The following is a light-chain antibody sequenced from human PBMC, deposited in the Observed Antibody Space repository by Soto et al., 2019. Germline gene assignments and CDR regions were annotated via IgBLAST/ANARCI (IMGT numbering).Light chain of an antibody. CDR1: QDIAAY. CDR3: QQAYSFPIA. J-gene: IGKJ5*01. V-gene: IGKV1D-12*01. CDR2: AAS. Sequence: DIQVTQSPSSVSASVGDRVTITCRASQDIAAYLAWYQHKPGRAPELLIHAASSLQSGVPSRFSGSGSGTDFTLTINSLQPEDFATHYCQQAYSFPIAFGQGTRLEIK.